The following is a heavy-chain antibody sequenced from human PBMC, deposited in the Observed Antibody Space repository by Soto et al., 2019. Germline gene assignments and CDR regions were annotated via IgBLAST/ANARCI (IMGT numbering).Heavy chain of an antibody. CDR3: ARGAWDGSGSYYGLGPSIPDV. Sequence: ASVKVSCKASGYTFTIYGINWVRQATGQGLEWMGWMNPNSGNTGYAQKFQGRVTMTRNTSISTAHMELSSLRSEDTAVYYCARGAWDGSGSYYGLGPSIPDVWGKGTTVTVSS. D-gene: IGHD3-10*01. CDR1: GYTFTIYG. CDR2: MNPNSGNT. J-gene: IGHJ6*04. V-gene: IGHV1-8*01.